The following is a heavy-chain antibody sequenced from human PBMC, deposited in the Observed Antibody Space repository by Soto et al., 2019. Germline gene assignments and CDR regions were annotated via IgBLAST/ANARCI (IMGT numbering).Heavy chain of an antibody. CDR3: ARGSIAVAGTKSGYYYGMDV. CDR1: GYTFTGYY. V-gene: IGHV1-2*04. D-gene: IGHD6-19*01. J-gene: IGHJ6*02. CDR2: INPNSGGT. Sequence: ASVKVSCKAPGYTFTGYYMHWVRQAPGQGLEWMGWINPNSGGTNYAQKFQGWVTMTRDTSISTAYMELSRLRSDDTAVYYCARGSIAVAGTKSGYYYGMDVWGQGTTVTVSS.